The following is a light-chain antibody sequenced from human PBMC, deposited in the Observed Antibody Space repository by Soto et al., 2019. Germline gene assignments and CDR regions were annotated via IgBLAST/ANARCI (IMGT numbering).Light chain of an antibody. CDR3: SSHTTRSTWV. CDR2: EVS. Sequence: QSAPTQPASVSGSPGQSITISCTGTSSDIGGYKYVSWYQQYPGKAPKLMLYEVSNRPSGVSNRCSGSKSGNTASLTISGFQAEDEADYYCSSHTTRSTWVFGVGTKLTGL. J-gene: IGLJ3*02. CDR1: SSDIGGYKY. V-gene: IGLV2-14*01.